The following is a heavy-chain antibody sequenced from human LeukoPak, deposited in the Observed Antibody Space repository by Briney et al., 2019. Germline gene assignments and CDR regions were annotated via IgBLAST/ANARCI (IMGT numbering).Heavy chain of an antibody. CDR3: AKDLVLRAGGGY. D-gene: IGHD3-10*01. J-gene: IGHJ4*02. V-gene: IGHV3-23*01. CDR1: GGSISTGSYY. Sequence: PSETLSLTCTVSGGSISTGSYYWGWIRQPPGKGLEWVSAISGSGGSTYYADSVKGRFTISRDNSKNTLYLQMNSLRAEDTAVYYCAKDLVLRAGGGYWGQGTLVTVSS. CDR2: ISGSGGST.